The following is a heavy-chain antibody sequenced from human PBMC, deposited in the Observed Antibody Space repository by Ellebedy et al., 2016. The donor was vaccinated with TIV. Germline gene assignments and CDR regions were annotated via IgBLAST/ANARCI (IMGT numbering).Heavy chain of an antibody. J-gene: IGHJ4*02. V-gene: IGHV3-53*04. D-gene: IGHD3-10*01. CDR2: GYT. CDR1: RFIVSTNH. CDR3: AKGSFPFGDKSERIYSFQY. Sequence: PGGSLRLSCTASRFIVSTNHMSWVRQAPGKGLEWVGGYTNYADPVKGRFTISTHNSRNTLYLQMTNLRTEDTAVYYCAKGSFPFGDKSERIYSFQYWGQGTLVTVSS.